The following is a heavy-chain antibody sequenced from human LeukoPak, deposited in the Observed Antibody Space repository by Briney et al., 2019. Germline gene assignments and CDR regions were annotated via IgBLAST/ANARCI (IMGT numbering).Heavy chain of an antibody. Sequence: GGFLRLSCVASGFPFDDYGMFWVRQTPGKGLEWISGISWNSGIIAYADSVKGRFTIFRDNAKNSLYLQMNSLRVEDTAVYYCVKDRYFYDSGSKANWGQGTLVTVSS. CDR3: VKDRYFYDSGSKAN. D-gene: IGHD3-22*01. CDR1: GFPFDDYG. V-gene: IGHV3-9*01. J-gene: IGHJ4*02. CDR2: ISWNSGII.